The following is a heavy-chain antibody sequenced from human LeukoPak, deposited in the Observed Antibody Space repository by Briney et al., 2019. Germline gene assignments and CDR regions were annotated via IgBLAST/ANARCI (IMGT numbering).Heavy chain of an antibody. D-gene: IGHD3-10*01. Sequence: PGGSLRLSRAASGFTFSSYGMHWVRQAPGKGLEWVAVISYDGSNKYYADSVKGRFTISRDNSKNTLYLQMNSLRAEDTAVYYCAKDGAYYYGSGSYYKGNWFDPWGQGTLVTVSS. CDR1: GFTFSSYG. J-gene: IGHJ5*02. CDR3: AKDGAYYYGSGSYYKGNWFDP. CDR2: ISYDGSNK. V-gene: IGHV3-30*18.